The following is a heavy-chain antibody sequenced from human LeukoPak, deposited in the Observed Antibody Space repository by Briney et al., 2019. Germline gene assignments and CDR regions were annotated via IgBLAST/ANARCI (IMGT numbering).Heavy chain of an antibody. Sequence: PGGSLRLSCAASGFTFSTYSMNWVRQAPGKGLEWISFISTSSIYIYYADSVKGRFTISRDNARNSLYLQMYSLRAEDTAVYYCARGEWSSSPFAYWGQGTLVTVSS. CDR1: GFTFSTYS. D-gene: IGHD6-6*01. J-gene: IGHJ4*02. CDR3: ARGEWSSSPFAY. CDR2: ISTSSIYI. V-gene: IGHV3-21*01.